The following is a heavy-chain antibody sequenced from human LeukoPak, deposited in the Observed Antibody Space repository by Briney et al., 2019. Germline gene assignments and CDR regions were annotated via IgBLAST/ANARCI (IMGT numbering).Heavy chain of an antibody. V-gene: IGHV3-53*01. CDR1: GFTVSSNY. J-gene: IGHJ4*02. CDR2: IYSGGST. D-gene: IGHD2-2*01. CDR3: ARDGYRYCSSTSCYAVL. Sequence: PGGSLRLSCAASGFTVSSNYMSWVRQAPGKGLEWVSVIYSGGSTYYADSVKGRFTISRDNSKNTLYLQMNSLRAEDTAVYYCARDGYRYCSSTSCYAVLWGQGTLVTVSS.